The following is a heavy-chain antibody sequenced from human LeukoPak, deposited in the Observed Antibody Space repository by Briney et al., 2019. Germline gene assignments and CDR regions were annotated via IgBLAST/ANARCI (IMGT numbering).Heavy chain of an antibody. CDR1: GFTFSSYE. CDR3: ARERNYYDSSGYESY. J-gene: IGHJ4*02. D-gene: IGHD3-22*01. V-gene: IGHV3-48*03. Sequence: PGGSLRLSCAASGFTFSSYEMTWVRQAPGKGLEWVSYISSSGSTIYYADSVKGRFTISRDNAKNSLYLQMNSLRAEDTAVYNCARERNYYDSSGYESYWGQGTLVTVSS. CDR2: ISSSGSTI.